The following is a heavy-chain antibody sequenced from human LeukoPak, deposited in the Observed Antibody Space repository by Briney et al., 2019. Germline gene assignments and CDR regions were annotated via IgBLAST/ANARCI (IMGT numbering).Heavy chain of an antibody. V-gene: IGHV3-15*01. J-gene: IGHJ4*02. Sequence: GGSLRLSCAASGFTFNNAWMSWVRPAPGKGLEWVGRIKSKTNDETTDYAAPVKGRFTISRDDSKNTLYLQMNSLKTEDTAVYYCTAGTGYSDHDYWGQGTLVTVSS. CDR1: GFTFNNAW. D-gene: IGHD5-12*01. CDR3: TAGTGYSDHDY. CDR2: IKSKTNDETT.